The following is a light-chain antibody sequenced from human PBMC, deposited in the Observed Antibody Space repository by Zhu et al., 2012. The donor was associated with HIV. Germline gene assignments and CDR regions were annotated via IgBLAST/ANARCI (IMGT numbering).Light chain of an antibody. CDR2: DAS. V-gene: IGKV3-20*01. CDR3: QQYAMSPLT. Sequence: EIVLTQSPGTLSLSPGERATLSCRASQSVGRNYLSWYQQKPGQAPRVLVYDASNRATGIPDRFSGSGSGTDFTLTISRLEPEDFAVYYCQQYAMSPLTFGGGTKGGDQT. CDR1: QSVGRNY. J-gene: IGKJ4*01.